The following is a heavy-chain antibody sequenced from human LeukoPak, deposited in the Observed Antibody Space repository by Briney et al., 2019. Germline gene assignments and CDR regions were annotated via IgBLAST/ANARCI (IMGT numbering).Heavy chain of an antibody. D-gene: IGHD1-26*01. V-gene: IGHV3-53*01. CDR2: IYSGGST. Sequence: PGGSLRLSCAASGFTVSSNYMSWVRQAPGKGLEWVSVIYSGGSTYYADSVKGRFTISRDNSKNTLYLQMNSLRAEDTAVYHCARASGSYPYYYYMDVWGKGTTVTVSS. CDR1: GFTVSSNY. J-gene: IGHJ6*03. CDR3: ARASGSYPYYYYMDV.